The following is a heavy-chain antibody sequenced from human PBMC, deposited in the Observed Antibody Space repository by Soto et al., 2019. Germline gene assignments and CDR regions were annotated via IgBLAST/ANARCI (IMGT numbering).Heavy chain of an antibody. CDR1: GGPFSSYH. D-gene: IGHD2-2*01. J-gene: IGHJ5*02. CDR2: IIPILGRA. V-gene: IGHV1-69*08. CDR3: AIVGGTTSSNWFDP. Sequence: QVQLVQSGAEVKKPGSSVKLSCKASGGPFSSYHISWVRQAPGQGLEWVGRIIPILGRANNAQHFQGRVTITADTSTNTAYMELSSLPSEDTAVYYCAIVGGTTSSNWFDPWGHGTLVTVSS.